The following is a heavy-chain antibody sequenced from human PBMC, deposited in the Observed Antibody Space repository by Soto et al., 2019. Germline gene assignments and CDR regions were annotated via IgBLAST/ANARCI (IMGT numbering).Heavy chain of an antibody. CDR3: AKVGKTSSNDAFDI. Sequence: PSETLTLTCTVSGHSFTHNYSRYIQQPPGKGREWIGYIYCSGSANYSPSLKSRVTLSIDTSKNQNSRSLNSVTAADTAGYFCAKVGKTSSNDAFDIWGQGTMVTVSS. CDR2: IYCSGSA. V-gene: IGHV4-59*01. CDR1: GHSFTHNY. D-gene: IGHD6-13*01. J-gene: IGHJ3*02.